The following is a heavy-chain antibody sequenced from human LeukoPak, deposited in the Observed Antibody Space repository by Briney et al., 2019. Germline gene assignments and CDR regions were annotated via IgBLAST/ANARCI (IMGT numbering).Heavy chain of an antibody. Sequence: SETLSLTCAVYGGSFSGYYWSWIRQPPGKGLEWIGEINHSGSTNYNPSLKSRVTILLHTSKNHFSLNLSSVTAADTAVYYCARRPRGVIIKSWFDSWGQGTLVTVSS. CDR3: ARRPRGVIIKSWFDS. CDR1: GGSFSGYY. V-gene: IGHV4-34*01. CDR2: INHSGST. J-gene: IGHJ5*01. D-gene: IGHD3-10*01.